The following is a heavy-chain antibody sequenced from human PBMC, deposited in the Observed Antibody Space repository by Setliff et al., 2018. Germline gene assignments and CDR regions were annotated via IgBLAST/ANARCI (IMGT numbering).Heavy chain of an antibody. D-gene: IGHD3-22*01. Sequence: GASVKVSCKASGYTFTSYGISWVRQAPGQGLEWMGWISAYNGNTTYAQKLQGRVTMTTDTSTSTAYMELRSLRSDDTAVYYCARDVGTSSFEVATMRVVAAADAFDIWGQGTMVTVSS. CDR1: GYTFTSYG. V-gene: IGHV1-18*01. CDR2: ISAYNGNT. J-gene: IGHJ3*02. CDR3: ARDVGTSSFEVATMRVVAAADAFDI.